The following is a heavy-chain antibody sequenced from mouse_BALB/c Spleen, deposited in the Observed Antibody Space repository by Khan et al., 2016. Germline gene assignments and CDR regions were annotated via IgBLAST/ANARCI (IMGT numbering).Heavy chain of an antibody. CDR2: IDPANDNT. CDR1: GFNIKDTY. J-gene: IGHJ3*01. Sequence: VQLKQSGAELVKPGASVKLSCTASGFNIKDTYIHWVKQRPEQGLEWIGRIDPANDNTKYDPRFQGKATITADTSSNTAYLQLSSLTSEDPAGNFCARGIYDSRFAYGGQGTLVSVSA. CDR3: ARGIYDSRFAY. D-gene: IGHD2-4*01. V-gene: IGHV14-3*02.